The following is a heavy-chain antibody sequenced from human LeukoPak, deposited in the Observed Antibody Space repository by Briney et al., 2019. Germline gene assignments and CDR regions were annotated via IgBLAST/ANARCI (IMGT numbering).Heavy chain of an antibody. Sequence: ASVKVSCKASGYTFTGYYMHWVRQAPGQGLEWMGWINPNSGGTNYVQKFQGRVTMTRDTSISTAYMELSRLRSDDTAVHYCARDREVDTDFAFDIWGQGTMVTVSS. CDR1: GYTFTGYY. CDR3: ARDREVDTDFAFDI. CDR2: INPNSGGT. V-gene: IGHV1-2*02. J-gene: IGHJ3*02. D-gene: IGHD5-18*01.